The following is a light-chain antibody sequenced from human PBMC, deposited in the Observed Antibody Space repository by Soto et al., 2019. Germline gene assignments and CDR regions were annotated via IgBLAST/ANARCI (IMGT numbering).Light chain of an antibody. Sequence: DIQMTQSPSSLSASVGDRVTITCRASQSISQYLAWYQQKPGKAPKLLIYDASTWEGGIPSRFSGSGSGTKFTLTISSLQPADFATYYCQQYSSASTVGQGTKLGIK. J-gene: IGKJ2*01. CDR1: QSISQY. CDR2: DAS. V-gene: IGKV1-5*01. CDR3: QQYSSAST.